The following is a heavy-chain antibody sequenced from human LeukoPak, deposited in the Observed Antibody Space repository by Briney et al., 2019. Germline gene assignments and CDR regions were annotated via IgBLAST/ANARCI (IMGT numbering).Heavy chain of an antibody. CDR2: MFPTESIT. D-gene: IGHD5-12*01. V-gene: IGHV5-51*01. CDR1: GNKFVDYW. Sequence: HGESLQLSCKTSGNKFVDYWIAWVRQMPGRGLEWMGIMFPTESITTYSPSFQGQVSISADKSISTVYLFWSSLKASDTAIYYCVRVNGYDDGVDFWGQGTPVTVSS. CDR3: VRVNGYDDGVDF. J-gene: IGHJ4*02.